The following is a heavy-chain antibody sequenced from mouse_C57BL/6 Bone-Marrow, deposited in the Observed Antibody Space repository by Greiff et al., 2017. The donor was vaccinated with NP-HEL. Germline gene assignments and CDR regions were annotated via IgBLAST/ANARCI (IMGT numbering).Heavy chain of an antibody. CDR1: GYTFTSYW. Sequence: VQLQQPGTELVKPGASVKLSCKASGYTFTSYWMHWVKQRPGQGLEWIGNINPSNGGTNYNEKFKSKATLTVDKSSSTAYMQLSSLTSEDSAVYYCARLSYYYGDHYYAMDYWGQGTAVTVSS. J-gene: IGHJ4*01. CDR3: ARLSYYYGDHYYAMDY. V-gene: IGHV1-53*01. CDR2: INPSNGGT. D-gene: IGHD1-1*01.